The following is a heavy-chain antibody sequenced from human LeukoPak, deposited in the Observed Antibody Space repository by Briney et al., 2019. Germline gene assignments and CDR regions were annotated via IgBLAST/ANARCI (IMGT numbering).Heavy chain of an antibody. Sequence: SETLSLTCTVSGGSINNYYWSWIRQPAGKGLEWVGRIYTTGSTNYNPSLKSRITMSVDTSKNQFSLKLSSVTAADTAVYYCARSGSYSGPYVYWGQGTVVTVSS. CDR3: ARSGSYSGPYVY. V-gene: IGHV4-4*07. CDR1: GGSINNYY. J-gene: IGHJ4*02. CDR2: IYTTGST. D-gene: IGHD1-26*01.